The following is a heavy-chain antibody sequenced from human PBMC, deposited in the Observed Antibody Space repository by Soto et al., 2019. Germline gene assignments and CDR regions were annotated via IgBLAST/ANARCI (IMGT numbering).Heavy chain of an antibody. Sequence: VASVKVSCKASGYTFTSYGISWVRQAPGQGLEWMGWIIPIFGTANYAQKFQGRVTITADESTSTAYMELSSLRSEDTAVYYCAAVVPAAISPLGGWFDPWGQGTLVTVSS. J-gene: IGHJ5*02. V-gene: IGHV1-69*13. D-gene: IGHD2-2*01. CDR1: GYTFTSYG. CDR3: AAVVPAAISPLGGWFDP. CDR2: IIPIFGTA.